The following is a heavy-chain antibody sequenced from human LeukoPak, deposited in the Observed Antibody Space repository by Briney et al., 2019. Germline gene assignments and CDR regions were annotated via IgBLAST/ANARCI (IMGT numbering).Heavy chain of an antibody. CDR2: IYHSGSP. J-gene: IGHJ4*02. D-gene: IGHD1-1*01. CDR1: GGSISSNNW. CDR3: ARVNINNWHSCDY. Sequence: SETLSLTCAVSGGSISSNNWWGWVRQPPGKGLEWIGEIYHSGSPNYNPSLKSRVTISVDRSRNHFSLNLSSVTAADTAVYYCARVNINNWHSCDYWGQGTLVTVSS. V-gene: IGHV4-4*02.